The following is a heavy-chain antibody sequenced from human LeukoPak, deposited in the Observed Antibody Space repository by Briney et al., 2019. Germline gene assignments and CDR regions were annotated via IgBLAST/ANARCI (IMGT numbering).Heavy chain of an antibody. CDR3: ARGTSMPAATNRVVDY. D-gene: IGHD6-13*01. J-gene: IGHJ4*02. Sequence: GGSLRLSCAASGFTFSTYWMNWVRQAPGKGLEWVANINQDGSEKHCVDSVKGRFITSRDNAKNSLYLQMNSLSADDTAIYYCARGTSMPAATNRVVDYWGQGTLVTVSS. CDR2: INQDGSEK. V-gene: IGHV3-7*01. CDR1: GFTFSTYW.